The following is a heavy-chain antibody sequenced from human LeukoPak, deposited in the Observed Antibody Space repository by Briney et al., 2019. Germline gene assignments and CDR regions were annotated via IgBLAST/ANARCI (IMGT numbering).Heavy chain of an antibody. D-gene: IGHD2-21*02. J-gene: IGHJ3*02. CDR2: ISWNSVRI. CDR1: GFTFADYA. Sequence: GRSRRLSCAASGFTFADYAMHWVRQAPGKGLEWVSGISWNSVRIGYADSVKGRFTISRDNAKNSLYLQMNRLRAEDTAVYYCARTVIGYCGGDCYSDPYAFDIWGQGTMVTVSS. V-gene: IGHV3-9*01. CDR3: ARTVIGYCGGDCYSDPYAFDI.